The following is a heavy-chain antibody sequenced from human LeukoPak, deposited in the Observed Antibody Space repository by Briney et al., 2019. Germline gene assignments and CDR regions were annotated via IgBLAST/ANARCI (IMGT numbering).Heavy chain of an antibody. D-gene: IGHD3-10*01. CDR1: GYTFTSYY. Sequence: ASVKVSCKASGYTFTSYYMHWVRQAPGQGLEWMGIINPSGGSTSYAQKFQGRVTMTRDMSTSTVYVELSSLRSEDTAVYYCARDMLLWFGLRGGMPYYYYMDVWGKGTTVTVSS. CDR3: ARDMLLWFGLRGGMPYYYYMDV. V-gene: IGHV1-46*01. J-gene: IGHJ6*03. CDR2: INPSGGST.